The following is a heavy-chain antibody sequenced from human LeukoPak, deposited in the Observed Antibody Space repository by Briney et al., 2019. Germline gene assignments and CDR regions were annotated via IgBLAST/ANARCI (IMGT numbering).Heavy chain of an antibody. J-gene: IGHJ6*02. CDR2: IYSGGST. CDR3: ASGSGPLPAGMDV. V-gene: IGHV3-53*04. D-gene: IGHD3-10*01. CDR1: GFTVSSNY. Sequence: GGSLRLSCAASGFTVSSNYMSWVRQAPGKGLEWVSIIYSGGSTYYADSVKGRFTISRHNSKNTLYLQMNSLRAEDTAVYYCASGSGPLPAGMDVWGQGTTVTVSS.